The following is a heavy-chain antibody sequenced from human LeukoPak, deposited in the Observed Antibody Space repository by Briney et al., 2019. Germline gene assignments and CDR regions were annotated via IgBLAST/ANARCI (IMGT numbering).Heavy chain of an antibody. CDR2: IYHSGST. Sequence: PSETLSLTCVVSGGSISPYYWSWIRQPPGKGLEWIGYIYHSGSTYYNPSLKSRVTISVDRSKNQFSLKLSSVTAADTAVYYCARDTRRDGYNLNDAFDIWGQGTKVTVSS. J-gene: IGHJ3*02. D-gene: IGHD5-24*01. CDR1: GGSISPYY. V-gene: IGHV4-30-2*01. CDR3: ARDTRRDGYNLNDAFDI.